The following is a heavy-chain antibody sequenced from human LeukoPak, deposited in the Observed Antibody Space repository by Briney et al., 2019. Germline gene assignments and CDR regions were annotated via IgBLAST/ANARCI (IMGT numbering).Heavy chain of an antibody. CDR1: GGSISSGDYY. CDR3: ARGGGYDFWSGYQNPMDV. J-gene: IGHJ6*03. Sequence: SQTLSLTCTVSGGSISSGDYYWSWIRQPPGKGLEWIGYIYYSGSTNYNPSLKCRVTISVDTSKNQFSLKLSSVTAADTAVYYCARGGGYDFWSGYQNPMDVWGKGTTVTVSS. CDR2: IYYSGST. V-gene: IGHV4-30-4*01. D-gene: IGHD3-3*01.